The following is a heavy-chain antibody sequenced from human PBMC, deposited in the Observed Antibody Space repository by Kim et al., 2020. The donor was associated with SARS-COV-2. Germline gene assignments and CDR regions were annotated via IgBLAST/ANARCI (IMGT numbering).Heavy chain of an antibody. V-gene: IGHV4-30-2*04. CDR3: ARAATDYYGSGSLYHFDY. J-gene: IGHJ4*02. D-gene: IGHD3-10*01. Sequence: KSRVTISVDTSKNQFSLKLSSVTAADTAVYYCARAATDYYGSGSLYHFDYWGQGTLVTVSS.